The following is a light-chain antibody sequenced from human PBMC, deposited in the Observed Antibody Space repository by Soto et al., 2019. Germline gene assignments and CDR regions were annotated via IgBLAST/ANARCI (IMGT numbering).Light chain of an antibody. J-gene: IGKJ2*01. V-gene: IGKV1-39*01. CDR1: QSIIVH. CDR3: QQSYITPYT. CDR2: AAS. Sequence: DIQMTQSPSSLSASVGDTVTITCRASQSIIVHLNWYQQKPGKVPKLLIYAASNLQSGVPSSFSGSGSETVFARTLGSLSPEDFATYYCQQSYITPYTFGQGSKLHIK.